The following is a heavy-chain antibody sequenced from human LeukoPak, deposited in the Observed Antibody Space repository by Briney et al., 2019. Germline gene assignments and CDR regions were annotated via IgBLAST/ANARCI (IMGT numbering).Heavy chain of an antibody. CDR1: GFTFSDYY. D-gene: IGHD5-24*01. Sequence: GESLRLSCAASGFTFSDYYMSWIRQAPGKGLEWVSYISSSGSTIYYADSVKGRFTISRDNAKNSLYLQMNSLRAEDTALYYCAKDALKEMATIFGWGQGTLVTVSS. CDR3: AKDALKEMATIFG. CDR2: ISSSGSTI. V-gene: IGHV3-11*01. J-gene: IGHJ4*02.